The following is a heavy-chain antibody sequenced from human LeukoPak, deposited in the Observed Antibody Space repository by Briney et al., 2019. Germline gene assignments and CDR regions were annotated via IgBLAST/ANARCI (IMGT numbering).Heavy chain of an antibody. CDR2: ISDSGGTT. CDR1: GFTFSTYA. J-gene: IGHJ4*02. V-gene: IGHV3-23*01. CDR3: AKRSRDSSGSYYLDY. Sequence: GGSLRLSCAASGFTFSTYAMSWVRHAPGEGLEWVSAISDSGGTTYYADSVKGRFTMSRDNSRNTVYLQMNSLRAEDTAVYYCAKRSRDSSGSYYLDYWGQGTLVTVSS. D-gene: IGHD3-10*01.